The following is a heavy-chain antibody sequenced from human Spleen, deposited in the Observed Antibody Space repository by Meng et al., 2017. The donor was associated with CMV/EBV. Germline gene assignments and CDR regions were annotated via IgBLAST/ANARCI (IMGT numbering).Heavy chain of an antibody. Sequence: ESLKISCTVSGGSISSSSYYWGWIRQPPGKGLEWIGSIYYSGSTYYNPSLKSRVTISVDTSKNQFSLKLSSVTAADTAVYYCARDLSWGQGTLVTVSS. D-gene: IGHD3-16*01. V-gene: IGHV4-39*07. CDR3: ARDLS. CDR1: GGSISSSSYY. J-gene: IGHJ5*02. CDR2: IYYSGST.